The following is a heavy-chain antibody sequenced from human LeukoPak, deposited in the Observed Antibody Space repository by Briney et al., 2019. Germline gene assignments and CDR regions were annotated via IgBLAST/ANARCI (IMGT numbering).Heavy chain of an antibody. Sequence: PSETLSLTCTVSGGSISSSSYYWGWIRQPPGKGLEWIGSIYYSGSTYYNPSLKSRVTISVDMSKNQFSLKLSSVTAADTAVYYCATASPVVAAVNIHAFDIWGQGTMVTVSS. V-gene: IGHV4-39*01. J-gene: IGHJ3*02. D-gene: IGHD2-15*01. CDR3: ATASPVVAAVNIHAFDI. CDR1: GGSISSSSYY. CDR2: IYYSGST.